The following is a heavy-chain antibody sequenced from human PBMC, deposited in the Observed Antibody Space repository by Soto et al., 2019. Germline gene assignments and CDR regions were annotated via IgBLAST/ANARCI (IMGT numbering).Heavy chain of an antibody. J-gene: IGHJ4*02. CDR2: IYHSGST. Sequence: SETLSLTCAVSGFYISSSNWWSWVRQRPGKGLEWIGEIYHSGSTNYNPSLKSRVTISVDKSKNQFSLKLSSVTAADTAVYYCARVRYSGSYTPWVFDYWGQGTLVTSPQ. CDR1: GFYISSSNW. D-gene: IGHD1-26*01. V-gene: IGHV4-4*02. CDR3: ARVRYSGSYTPWVFDY.